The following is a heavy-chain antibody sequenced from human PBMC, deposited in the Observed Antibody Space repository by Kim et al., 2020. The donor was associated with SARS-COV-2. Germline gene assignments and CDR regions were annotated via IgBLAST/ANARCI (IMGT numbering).Heavy chain of an antibody. V-gene: IGHV3-30*18. Sequence: GGSLRLSCAASGFTFSSYGMHWVRQAPGKGLEWVAVISYDGSNKYYADSVKGRFTISRDNSKNTLYLQMNSLRAEDTAVYYCAKAQWGSGWTGHLDYWGQGTLVTVSS. CDR3: AKAQWGSGWTGHLDY. D-gene: IGHD6-19*01. CDR2: ISYDGSNK. J-gene: IGHJ4*02. CDR1: GFTFSSYG.